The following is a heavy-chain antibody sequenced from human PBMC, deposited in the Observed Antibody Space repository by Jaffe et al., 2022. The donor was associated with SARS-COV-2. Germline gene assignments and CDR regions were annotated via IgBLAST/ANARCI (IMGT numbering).Heavy chain of an antibody. CDR2: IYPGDSDT. Sequence: EVQLVQSGAEVKKPGESLKISCKGSGYSFTSYWIGWVRQMPGKGLEWMGIIYPGDSDTRYSPSFQGQVTISADKSISTAYLQWSSLKASDTAMYYCARQGHYYGWGLDYYYYYYMDVWGKGTTVTVSS. CDR1: GYSFTSYW. D-gene: IGHD3-10*01. V-gene: IGHV5-51*01. J-gene: IGHJ6*03. CDR3: ARQGHYYGWGLDYYYYYYMDV.